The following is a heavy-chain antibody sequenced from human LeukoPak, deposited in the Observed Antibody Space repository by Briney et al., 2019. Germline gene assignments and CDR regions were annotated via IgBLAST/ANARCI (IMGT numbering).Heavy chain of an antibody. D-gene: IGHD2-15*01. CDR2: IIPVFGTA. V-gene: IGHV1-69*06. Sequence: ASVKVSCKASGGTFSNYAISWVRQAPGQGLEWMGGIIPVFGTANYAEKFQDRVTITADKSTSTAYMELSSLRSEDTAMYYCAINQAGYCGGGSCYRHEFYYMDVWGKGTSVTVSS. CDR3: AINQAGYCGGGSCYRHEFYYMDV. CDR1: GGTFSNYA. J-gene: IGHJ6*03.